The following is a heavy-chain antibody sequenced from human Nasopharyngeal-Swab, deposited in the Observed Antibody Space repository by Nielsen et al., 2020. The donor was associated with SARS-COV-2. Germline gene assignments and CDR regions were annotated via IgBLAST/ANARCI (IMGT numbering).Heavy chain of an antibody. V-gene: IGHV7-4-1*02. CDR2: INTNTWNP. CDR3: AREEYYYYYGMDV. Sequence: ASAQVSSNASGYTFTSYAMIWVRQAPGQRLEWMGWINTNTWNPTYAQGFTGRFVFSLDTSVSTAYLQISSLMAEDTAVYYCAREEYYYYYGMDVWGQGTTVTVSS. J-gene: IGHJ6*02. CDR1: GYTFTSYA.